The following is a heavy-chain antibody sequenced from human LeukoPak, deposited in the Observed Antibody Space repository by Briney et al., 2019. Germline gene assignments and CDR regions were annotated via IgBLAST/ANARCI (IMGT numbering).Heavy chain of an antibody. Sequence: PGGSLRLSCAASGFTFSSYAMTWVRQTPGKGLEWVSAISGSDGSTYYADSVKGRFTISRDNSKNTLYLQMNSLRAEDTAIYYCVKVEFCSGDSCYYLDYWGQGTLVTVSS. V-gene: IGHV3-23*01. CDR3: VKVEFCSGDSCYYLDY. CDR2: ISGSDGST. CDR1: GFTFSSYA. D-gene: IGHD2-15*01. J-gene: IGHJ4*02.